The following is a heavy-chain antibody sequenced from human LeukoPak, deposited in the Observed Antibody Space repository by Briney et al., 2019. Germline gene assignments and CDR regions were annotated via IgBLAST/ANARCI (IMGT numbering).Heavy chain of an antibody. CDR3: ARDGDSSGYIPYFDY. V-gene: IGHV3-33*01. CDR1: GFTFSSYG. J-gene: IGHJ4*02. D-gene: IGHD3-22*01. Sequence: GRSLRLSCAASGFTFSSYGMHWVRQAPGKGLEWVAVIWYDGSNKYYADSVKGRFTISRDNSKNTLYLQMNGLRAEDTAVYYCARDGDSSGYIPYFDYWGQGTLVTVSS. CDR2: IWYDGSNK.